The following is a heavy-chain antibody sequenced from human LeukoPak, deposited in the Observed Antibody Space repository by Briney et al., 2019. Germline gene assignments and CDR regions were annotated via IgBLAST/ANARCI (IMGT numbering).Heavy chain of an antibody. J-gene: IGHJ4*02. D-gene: IGHD7-27*01. Sequence: GGSLRLSCAASGFTFSRHWMAWVRQAPGKGLEWVANIKHDGSEKSYVDSVMGRFTISRDNAKNSLYLQMNSLRAEDTAVYYCAKDGGLWVSAHWGDSWGRGTLVTVSS. CDR1: GFTFSRHW. CDR3: AKDGGLWVSAHWGDS. V-gene: IGHV3-7*03. CDR2: IKHDGSEK.